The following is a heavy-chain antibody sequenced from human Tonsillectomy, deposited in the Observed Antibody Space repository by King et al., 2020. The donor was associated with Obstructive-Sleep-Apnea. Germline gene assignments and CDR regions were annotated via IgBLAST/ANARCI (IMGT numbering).Heavy chain of an antibody. J-gene: IGHJ5*02. CDR3: ARGSGAAAVNWFDP. CDR2: INHSGST. CDR1: AGSFSDYY. D-gene: IGHD6-13*01. V-gene: IGHV4-34*01. Sequence: VQLQQWGAGLLKPSETLSLTCAVFAGSFSDYYWSCIRQPPGKGLEWIGKINHSGSTNYNPSLKSRVTISVDMSKNQFSLKLSAVTAADTAVYYCARGSGAAAVNWFDPWGQGTLVTVAS.